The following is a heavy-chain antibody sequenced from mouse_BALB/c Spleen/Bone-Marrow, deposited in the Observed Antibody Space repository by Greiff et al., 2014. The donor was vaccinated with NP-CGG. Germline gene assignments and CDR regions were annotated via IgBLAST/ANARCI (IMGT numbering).Heavy chain of an antibody. Sequence: VQLQQSGAELVRPGTSVKVSCKASGYAFTNYLIEWVKQRPVQGLEWIGVINPGSGGANYNAKFEGKATLTADKSSSTAYMQPSSLTSDDSAVYFCAREWTARAVDYWGQGTTLTVSS. D-gene: IGHD3-2*01. J-gene: IGHJ2*01. CDR3: AREWTARAVDY. V-gene: IGHV1-54*01. CDR1: GYAFTNYL. CDR2: INPGSGGA.